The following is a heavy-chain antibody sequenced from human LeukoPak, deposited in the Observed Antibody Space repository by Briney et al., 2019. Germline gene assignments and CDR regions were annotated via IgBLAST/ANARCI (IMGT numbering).Heavy chain of an antibody. CDR1: DDSISDYY. CDR3: ARGQLPPGFDY. V-gene: IGHV4-59*12. CDR2: FHNSGTS. J-gene: IGHJ4*02. Sequence: SETLSLTCTVSDDSISDYYRGWIRQPPGKGLEWIGYFHNSGTSTYNPSLKSRVTISVDTSKNQFSLKLSSVTAADTAVYYCARGQLPPGFDYWGQGTLVTVSS. D-gene: IGHD2-2*01.